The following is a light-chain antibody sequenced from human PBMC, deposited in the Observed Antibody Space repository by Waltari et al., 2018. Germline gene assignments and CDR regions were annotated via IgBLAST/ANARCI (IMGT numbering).Light chain of an antibody. CDR2: FAS. CDR1: QDISHT. Sequence: DIRMTQSPSSLSAAVGDRVTITCRASQDISHTFAWYQQKPGKVPRLLIYFASTLQSGVPSRFSGSGSGAEFTLTISSLQPEDVATYYCQYGETFGQGSQVEI. V-gene: IGKV1-27*01. J-gene: IGKJ1*01. CDR3: QYGET.